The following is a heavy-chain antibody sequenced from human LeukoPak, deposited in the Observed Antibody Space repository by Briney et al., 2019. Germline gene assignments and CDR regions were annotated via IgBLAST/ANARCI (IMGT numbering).Heavy chain of an antibody. CDR1: GGSNSSSWYY. Sequence: KPLEAPSHPRTLSGGSNSSSWYYRGWIRQPPGKGPEWVGSIYYSGSTYYNPSLKSRVTISVDTSKNQFSLKLSSVTAADTAVYYCARHAGLRIYYFDYWGQGTLVTVSS. CDR2: IYYSGST. D-gene: IGHD5-12*01. J-gene: IGHJ4*02. CDR3: ARHAGLRIYYFDY. V-gene: IGHV4-39*01.